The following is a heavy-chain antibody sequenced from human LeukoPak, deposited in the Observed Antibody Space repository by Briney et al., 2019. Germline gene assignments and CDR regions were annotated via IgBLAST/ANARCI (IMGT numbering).Heavy chain of an antibody. CDR2: ISDSGGST. CDR3: AKGGASYYNSSIYSHAC. CDR1: GFTFSNYA. Sequence: GGSLRLSCAASGFTFSNYAMSWVRQAPGKGLEWVSVISDSGGSTYYADSVKGRFTISRDNSKNTLYLQMNSLRAEDTAIYYCAKGGASYYNSSIYSHACWGKGTLVTVSS. D-gene: IGHD3-22*01. V-gene: IGHV3-23*01. J-gene: IGHJ4*02.